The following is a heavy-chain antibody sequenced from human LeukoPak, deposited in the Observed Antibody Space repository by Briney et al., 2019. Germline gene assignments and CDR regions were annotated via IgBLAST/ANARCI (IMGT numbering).Heavy chain of an antibody. CDR3: AKTEIVGVQVDY. J-gene: IGHJ4*02. CDR2: ISYDGSNK. V-gene: IGHV3-30*18. D-gene: IGHD1-26*01. CDR1: GFTFSSYG. Sequence: PGRSLRLSCAASGFTFSSYGMHWVRQAPGKGLEWVAVISYDGSNKYYADSVKGRFTISRDNSKKTLYLQMNSLRAEDTAVYYCAKTEIVGVQVDYWGQGTLVTVSS.